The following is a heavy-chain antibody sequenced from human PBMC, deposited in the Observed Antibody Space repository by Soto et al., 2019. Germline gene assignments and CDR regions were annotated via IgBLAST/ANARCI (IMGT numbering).Heavy chain of an antibody. V-gene: IGHV4-30-4*01. CDR3: ARVSYDFWSGYYRGGGDYYFYY. J-gene: IGHJ4*02. D-gene: IGHD3-3*01. CDR2: IYYSGST. CDR1: GGSISSGDYY. Sequence: QVQLQESGPGLVKPSQTLSLTCTVSGGSISSGDYYWSWIRQPPGKGLEWIGYIYYSGSTYYKPSLKSRVTISVDTSKNQFPLKLGSVTAADTAVYYCARVSYDFWSGYYRGGGDYYFYYWGQGTLVTVSS.